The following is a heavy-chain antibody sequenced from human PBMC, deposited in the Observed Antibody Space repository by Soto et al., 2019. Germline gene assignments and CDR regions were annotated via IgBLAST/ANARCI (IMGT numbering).Heavy chain of an antibody. CDR1: GFTLSGFD. D-gene: IGHD2-15*01. CDR3: TRRYCSGGGCYSHFDY. Sequence: GGSLRLSCAASGFTLSGFDIHWVRQASGEGLEWVGRIKTKVESYATELAASVKGRFTISRDDPKNTAYLEMNSLKTEDTAVYYCTRRYCSGGGCYSHFDYWCQRALVTVSS. J-gene: IGHJ4*02. CDR2: IKTKVESYAT. V-gene: IGHV3-73*01.